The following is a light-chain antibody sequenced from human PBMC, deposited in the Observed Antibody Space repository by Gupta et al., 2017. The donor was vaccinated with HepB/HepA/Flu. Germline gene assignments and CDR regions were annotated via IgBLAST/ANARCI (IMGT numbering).Light chain of an antibody. CDR1: SGHSSYG. V-gene: IGLV4-69*01. J-gene: IGLJ1*01. Sequence: QLVLTPSPSASASLGASAKLTCTLSSGHSSYGIAWHQQEPDKGPRYLMKVNSDGSHTKGDGIPDRFSGSSSGAERFLTISSLQPEDEADYYCKTWGTGFGYAFGTGTKVTVL. CDR2: VNSDGSH. CDR3: KTWGTGFGYA.